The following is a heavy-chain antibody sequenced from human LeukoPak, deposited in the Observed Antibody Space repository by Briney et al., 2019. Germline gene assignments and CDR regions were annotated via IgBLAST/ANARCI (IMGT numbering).Heavy chain of an antibody. CDR2: LYDSGST. J-gene: IGHJ4*02. CDR3: ARSDYYGSGSYLVY. V-gene: IGHV4-39*07. Sequence: SETLSLTCSVSGGSISTSSYYWGWIRQPPGKGLEWIGSLYDSGSTYYNPSLKSRVIISVDTSKNQFSLKLSSVTAADTAVYYCARSDYYGSGSYLVYWGQGTLVTVSS. D-gene: IGHD3-10*01. CDR1: GGSISTSSYY.